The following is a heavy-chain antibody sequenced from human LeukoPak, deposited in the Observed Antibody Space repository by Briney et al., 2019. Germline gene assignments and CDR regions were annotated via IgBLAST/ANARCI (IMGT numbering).Heavy chain of an antibody. V-gene: IGHV4-59*08. J-gene: IGHJ4*02. Sequence: PSETLSLTCAVSGGSITGHYWNWIRQTPGMRLEWIGYTSYSRTTIYNSYFKGRATMSIDTSKNQFYLNLTSVTATDTAVYYCARAVGTVGSTQSYYFDYWGQGTLVTVSS. CDR3: ARAVGTVGSTQSYYFDY. CDR2: TSYSRTT. CDR1: GGSITGHY. D-gene: IGHD1-26*01.